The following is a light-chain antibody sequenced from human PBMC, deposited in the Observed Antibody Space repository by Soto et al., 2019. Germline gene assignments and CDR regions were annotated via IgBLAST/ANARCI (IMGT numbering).Light chain of an antibody. CDR1: LSVGPW. V-gene: IGKV1-5*03. Sequence: DIQMTQSPSTLSTSVGDRVTITCRASLSVGPWLAWYQQKPGKAPNLLIYGASTLQTGVPSRFGGSGSGTDFPLTISSLQPDDFATYYCQQYKTYPWTFGQGTRVEIK. CDR3: QQYKTYPWT. CDR2: GAS. J-gene: IGKJ1*01.